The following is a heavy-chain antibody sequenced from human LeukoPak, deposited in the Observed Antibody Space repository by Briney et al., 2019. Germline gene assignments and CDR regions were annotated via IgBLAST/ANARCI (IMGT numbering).Heavy chain of an antibody. V-gene: IGHV4-59*12. CDR1: GGSMSTYY. D-gene: IGHD2-2*01. CDR2: IYHSGST. CDR3: ARTYCSSTSCYDGNYYYYGMDV. Sequence: PSETLSLTCTVSGGSMSTYYWSWIRQPPGKGLEWIGYIYHSGSTYYNPSLKSRVTISVDRSKNQFSLKLSSVTAADTAVYYCARTYCSSTSCYDGNYYYYGMDVWGKGTTVTVSS. J-gene: IGHJ6*04.